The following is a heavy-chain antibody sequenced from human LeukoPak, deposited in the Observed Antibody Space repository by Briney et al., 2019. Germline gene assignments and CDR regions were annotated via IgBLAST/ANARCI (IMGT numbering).Heavy chain of an antibody. CDR1: GGSISGSY. Sequence: SETLSLTCTVSGGSISGSYWSWIRQPPGKGLEWIAYMYNSGSTNYNPSLKSRVTISIDTSKNQFSLKPSSLTATETAIYYSARRIESYGYYGYWGQGILVTVSS. CDR2: MYNSGST. V-gene: IGHV4-59*01. D-gene: IGHD1-26*01. CDR3: ARRIESYGYYGY. J-gene: IGHJ4*01.